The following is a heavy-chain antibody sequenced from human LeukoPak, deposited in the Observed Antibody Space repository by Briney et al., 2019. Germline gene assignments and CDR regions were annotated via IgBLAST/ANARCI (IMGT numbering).Heavy chain of an antibody. CDR1: GGTFSSYA. Sequence: SVKVSCKASGGTFSSYAISWVRQAPGQGLEWMGGIIPIFGTANYAQKFQGRVTITADESTSTAYMELSSLRSEDTAVYYCARRDYGGPGYYYYYMDVWGKGTTVTVSS. CDR3: ARRDYGGPGYYYYYMDV. J-gene: IGHJ6*03. V-gene: IGHV1-69*13. CDR2: IIPIFGTA. D-gene: IGHD4-23*01.